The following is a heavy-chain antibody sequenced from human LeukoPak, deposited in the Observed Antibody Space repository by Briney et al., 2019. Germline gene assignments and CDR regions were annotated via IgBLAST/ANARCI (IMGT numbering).Heavy chain of an antibody. D-gene: IGHD3-10*01. CDR1: GGSFSGYY. V-gene: IGHV4-34*01. CDR3: ARGGNYYYYYMDV. CDR2: INHSGST. J-gene: IGHJ6*03. Sequence: SETLSLTCAVYGGSFSGYYWSWIRQPPGKGLEWIGEINHSGSTNYNPSLKSRVTISVDTSKNQFSLKLSSVTAADTAVYYCARGGNYYYYYMDVWGKGTTVTVSS.